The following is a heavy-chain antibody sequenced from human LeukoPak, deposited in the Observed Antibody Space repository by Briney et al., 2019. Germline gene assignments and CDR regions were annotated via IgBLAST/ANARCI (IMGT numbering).Heavy chain of an antibody. CDR3: ARVNLAPHGMDV. CDR1: GDSVSSNSAA. CDR2: TYYRSEWYN. J-gene: IGHJ6*02. Sequence: SQTLSLTCAISGDSVSSNSAAWTWIRQSPSRGLEWLGRTYYRSEWYNDYAVSVKSRITINPDTSKNQFSLQLNSVTPEDTAVYYCARVNLAPHGMDVWGQGTTVTVSS. V-gene: IGHV6-1*01.